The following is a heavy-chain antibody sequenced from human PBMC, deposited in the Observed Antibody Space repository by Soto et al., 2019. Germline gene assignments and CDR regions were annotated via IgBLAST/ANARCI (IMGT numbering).Heavy chain of an antibody. CDR2: IYYSGST. V-gene: IGHV4-59*01. CDR3: ARAYDGNCFDY. Sequence: QVQLQESGPGLVKPSETLSLTCTVSGGSISYYYWSWIQRPPGKELEWIGSIYYSGSTNYNPSLKSRVTISVDTSKNQFSLKLSSVTAADTAVYYCARAYDGNCFDYWGPGTLVTVSS. D-gene: IGHD2-15*01. CDR1: GGSISYYY. J-gene: IGHJ4*02.